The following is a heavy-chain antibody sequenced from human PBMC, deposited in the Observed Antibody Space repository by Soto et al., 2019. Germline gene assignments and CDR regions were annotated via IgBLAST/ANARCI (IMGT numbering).Heavy chain of an antibody. V-gene: IGHV3-30-3*01. D-gene: IGHD5-12*01. CDR2: ISYDGSNK. CDR1: GFTFSSYA. J-gene: IGHJ4*02. CDR3: ARDTVEMATILDC. Sequence: GGSLRLSXAASGFTFSSYAMHWVRQAPGKGLEWVAVISYDGSNKYYADSVKGRFTISRDNSKNTLYLQMNSLRAEDTAVYYCARDTVEMATILDCWGQGTLVTVSS.